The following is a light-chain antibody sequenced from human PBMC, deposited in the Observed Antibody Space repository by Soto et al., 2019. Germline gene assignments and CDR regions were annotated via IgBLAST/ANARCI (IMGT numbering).Light chain of an antibody. CDR3: CSYVGSSSLM. Sequence: QSALTQPASVSGSPGQSITISCTGTSSDVGLYNLVYWYQQLPGKAPKLIIYEVNERPSGISDRFSGSKSGNTASQTISGLQDEDEADYYCCSYVGSSSLMFGGGTKLTVL. V-gene: IGLV2-23*02. J-gene: IGLJ3*02. CDR2: EVN. CDR1: SSDVGLYNL.